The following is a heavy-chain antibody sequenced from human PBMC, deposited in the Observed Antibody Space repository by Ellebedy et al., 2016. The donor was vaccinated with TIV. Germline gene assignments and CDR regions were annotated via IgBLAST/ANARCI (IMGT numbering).Heavy chain of an antibody. D-gene: IGHD4-23*01. Sequence: SETLSLTXTVSGGSISGDYWSWIRQPPGKGLEWVGYLYYSGRNTYNPSLKSRVTISGDTSKNQFSLKLTSVTAADTAVYYCARTAVDPTYWYFGLWGRGTLVTVSS. CDR3: ARTAVDPTYWYFGL. V-gene: IGHV4-59*12. CDR1: GGSISGDY. J-gene: IGHJ2*01. CDR2: LYYSGRN.